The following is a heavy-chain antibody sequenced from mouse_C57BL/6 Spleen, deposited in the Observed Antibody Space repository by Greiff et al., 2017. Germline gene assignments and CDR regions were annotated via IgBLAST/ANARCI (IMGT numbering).Heavy chain of an antibody. Sequence: VQLQQPGPELVKPGASVKISCKASGYAFTSSWMNWVKQRPGQGLEWIGRIYPGDGGTNYNEKFKGKATLTVDKSSSTAYMQLSSLTSEDSAVFFCARGDYGAMDYWGQGTSVTVSS. J-gene: IGHJ4*01. CDR3: ARGDYGAMDY. CDR2: IYPGDGGT. CDR1: GYAFTSSW. V-gene: IGHV1-82*01.